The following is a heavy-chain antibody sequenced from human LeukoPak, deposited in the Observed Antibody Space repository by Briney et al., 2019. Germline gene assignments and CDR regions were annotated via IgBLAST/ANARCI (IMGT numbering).Heavy chain of an antibody. V-gene: IGHV1-24*01. CDR3: YAMGIQLWLLYFDY. D-gene: IGHD5-18*01. Sequence: ASVKVSCKVSGYTLTELSMHWVRQAPGKGLEWMGGFDPEDGETIYAQKFQGRVTMTEDTSTDTAYMELSSLRSEDTAVYYCYAMGIQLWLLYFDYWGQGTLVTVSS. J-gene: IGHJ4*02. CDR2: FDPEDGET. CDR1: GYTLTELS.